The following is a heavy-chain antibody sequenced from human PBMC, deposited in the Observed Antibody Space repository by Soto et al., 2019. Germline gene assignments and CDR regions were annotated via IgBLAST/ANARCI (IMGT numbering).Heavy chain of an antibody. CDR3: ARSPNALDI. J-gene: IGHJ3*02. CDR1: GFTVGTNS. V-gene: IGHV3-66*01. Sequence: EVQLVESGGGLVQPGGSLRLSCAASGFTVGTNSMTWVRQAPGKGLEFVSAIYSGGSTFYADSVKGRFTISRDNSKNTLYLQMDSLRADDTAVYYCARSPNALDIWGRGTMVTVSP. CDR2: IYSGGST.